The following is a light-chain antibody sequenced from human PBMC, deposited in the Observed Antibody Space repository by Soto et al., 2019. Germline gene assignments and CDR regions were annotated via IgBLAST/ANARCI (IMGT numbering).Light chain of an antibody. J-gene: IGLJ1*01. V-gene: IGLV3-21*02. CDR2: DDS. CDR1: NIGSKS. CDR3: QVWDSSSDHYV. Sequence: SYELTQPPSVSVAPGQTARITCGGNNIGSKSVHWYQQKPGQAPVLVVYDDSDRPSWIPERFSGSNSGNTATLTISSVEAWDEADYYCQVWDSSSDHYVFGTGTKLTVL.